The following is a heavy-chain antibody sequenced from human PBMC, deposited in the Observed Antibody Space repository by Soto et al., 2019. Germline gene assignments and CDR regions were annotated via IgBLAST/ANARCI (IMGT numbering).Heavy chain of an antibody. Sequence: QVQLMQSGAEVKKPGASVKVSCKASGDTFTDYYIHWVRQAPGQGLEWMGTVNPSGGHTTYAQNFLGRVTMTRDTSTSTLYMELTSLTSDDTAIYYCARGGRVVVVTAALDYWGQGTLVTVSS. CDR1: GDTFTDYY. D-gene: IGHD2-21*02. V-gene: IGHV1-46*01. J-gene: IGHJ4*02. CDR2: VNPSGGHT. CDR3: ARGGRVVVVTAALDY.